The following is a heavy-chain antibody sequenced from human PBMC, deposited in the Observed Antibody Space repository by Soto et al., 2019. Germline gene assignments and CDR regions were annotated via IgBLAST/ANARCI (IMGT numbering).Heavy chain of an antibody. CDR2: ISGSGGST. CDR3: ARRGSGSYYDY. D-gene: IGHD1-26*01. J-gene: IGHJ4*02. CDR1: GFTFSSYA. V-gene: IGHV3-23*01. Sequence: EVQLLESGGGLVQPGGSLRLSCAASGFTFSSYAMRWVRPAPVKGLEWVSAISGSGGSTYYADSVKGRFTISRDNSKHTLYLQMNSLRAEDTAVYYCARRGSGSYYDYWGQGTLVTVSS.